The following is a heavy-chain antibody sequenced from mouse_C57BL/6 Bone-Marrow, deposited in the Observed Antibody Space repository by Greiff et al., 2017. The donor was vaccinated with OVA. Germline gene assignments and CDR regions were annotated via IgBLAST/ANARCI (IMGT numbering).Heavy chain of an antibody. D-gene: IGHD1-1*01. Sequence: QVQLQQSGAELVKPGASVKMSCKASGYTFTSYWITWVKQRPGQGLEWIGDIYPGSGSTNYNEKFKSKATLTVDTSSSTAYMQLSSLTSEDSAVYYCARHSSSYEDFDYWGQGTTLTVSS. CDR3: ARHSSSYEDFDY. CDR2: IYPGSGST. CDR1: GYTFTSYW. V-gene: IGHV1-55*01. J-gene: IGHJ2*01.